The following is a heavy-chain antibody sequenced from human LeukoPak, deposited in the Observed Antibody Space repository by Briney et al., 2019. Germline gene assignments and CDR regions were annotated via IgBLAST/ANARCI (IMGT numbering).Heavy chain of an antibody. CDR1: GYSFTSYW. D-gene: IGHD2-2*01. Sequence: GESLKISCMGSGYSFTSYWIGWVRQMPGKGLEWMGIIYPGDSDTRYSPSFQGQVTISADKSISTAYLQWSSLKASDTAMYYCARRYCSSTSCYRHFDYWGQGTLVTVSS. J-gene: IGHJ4*02. CDR2: IYPGDSDT. CDR3: ARRYCSSTSCYRHFDY. V-gene: IGHV5-51*01.